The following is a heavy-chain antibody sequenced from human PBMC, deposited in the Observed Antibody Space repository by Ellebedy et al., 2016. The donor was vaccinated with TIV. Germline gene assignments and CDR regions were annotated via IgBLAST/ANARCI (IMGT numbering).Heavy chain of an antibody. Sequence: PGGSLRLSCAVSGFTFSSHAMHWVRQAPGKGLEWVAVISYDGNDKYYADSVKGRFTISRDNSENTLYLQMNSMRAEDTAVYYCARNRDSSGWYADSWGQGTLVTVST. CDR2: ISYDGNDK. V-gene: IGHV3-30-3*01. CDR3: ARNRDSSGWYADS. CDR1: GFTFSSHA. J-gene: IGHJ4*02. D-gene: IGHD6-19*01.